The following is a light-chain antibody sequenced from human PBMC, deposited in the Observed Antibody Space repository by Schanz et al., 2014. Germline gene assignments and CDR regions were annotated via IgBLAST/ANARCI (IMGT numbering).Light chain of an antibody. CDR1: QSISRF. J-gene: IGKJ1*01. Sequence: DIQMTQSPSSLSASIGDRVTITCRGSQSISRFLNWYQQKPGKAPKLLIYATSTLQSGVPSRFSGSGSGTDFTLTISSLQSEDFAVYYCQHYNNWPPVWTFGQGTKVEIK. V-gene: IGKV1-39*01. CDR2: ATS. CDR3: QHYNNWPPVWT.